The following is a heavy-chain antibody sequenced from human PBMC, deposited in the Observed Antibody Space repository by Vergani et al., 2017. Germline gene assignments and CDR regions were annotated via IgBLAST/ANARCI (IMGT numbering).Heavy chain of an antibody. CDR1: GFTFSSYA. V-gene: IGHV3-30*07. Sequence: QVQLVESGGGVVQPGRSLRLSCAASGFTFSSYAMHWVRQAPGKGLEWVAVISYDGSNKYYADSVKGRFTISRDNAKNSLYLQMNSLRAEDTAVYYCARDFASEGYFQHWGQGTLVTVSS. CDR2: ISYDGSNK. J-gene: IGHJ1*01. CDR3: ARDFASEGYFQH. D-gene: IGHD2-21*01.